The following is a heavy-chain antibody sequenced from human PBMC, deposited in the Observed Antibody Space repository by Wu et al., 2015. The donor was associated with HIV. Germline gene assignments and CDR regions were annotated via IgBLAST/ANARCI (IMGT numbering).Heavy chain of an antibody. CDR3: ARVGVLLTSAQLLEYFQH. D-gene: IGHD5-24*01. V-gene: IGHV1-8*02. CDR2: MDPKSGSA. CDR1: GYRFTSFN. Sequence: QVQLVQSGTVVQKPGTSVRVSCKISGYRFTSFNINWIRQVHGRGLEWMGWMDPKSGSAAFGHNFQGRVSMTRNNSISTAYMDLSRVTSDDTAIYYCARVGVLLTSAQLLEYFQHWGQGTRVVVSS. J-gene: IGHJ1*01.